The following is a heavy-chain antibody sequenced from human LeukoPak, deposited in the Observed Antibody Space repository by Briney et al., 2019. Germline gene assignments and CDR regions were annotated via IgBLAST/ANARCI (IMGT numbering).Heavy chain of an antibody. Sequence: GGSLRLSCAASGFTFSSYSMNWVRQAPGKGLEWVSSISSSSSYIYYADSEKGRFTISRDNAKNSLYLQMNSLRAEDTAVYYCARDIDYGDDYGMDVWGKGTTVTVSS. CDR3: ARDIDYGDDYGMDV. J-gene: IGHJ6*04. CDR2: ISSSSSYI. D-gene: IGHD4-17*01. CDR1: GFTFSSYS. V-gene: IGHV3-21*01.